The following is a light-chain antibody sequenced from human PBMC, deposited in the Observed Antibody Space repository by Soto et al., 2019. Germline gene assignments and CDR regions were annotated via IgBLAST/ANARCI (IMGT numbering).Light chain of an antibody. J-gene: IGLJ2*01. V-gene: IGLV3-1*01. CDR2: LDD. CDR3: QAWDRHTVV. CDR1: KLGAQY. Sequence: SYELTQPPSVSVSPGQTATITCSGDKLGAQYVCWYQQKLGQSPVLVIYLDDNRPSGIPERFSGSNSGNTATLTISETQAMDEAEYYCQAWDRHTVVFGGGTKLTVL.